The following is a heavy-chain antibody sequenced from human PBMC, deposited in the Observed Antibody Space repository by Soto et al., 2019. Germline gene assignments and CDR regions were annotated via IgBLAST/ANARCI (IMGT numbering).Heavy chain of an antibody. CDR2: IYYSGST. CDR1: GGSISSGGYY. D-gene: IGHD3-10*01. Sequence: SETLSLTCTVSGGSISSGGYYWSWIRQHPGKGLEWIGYIYYSGSTYYNPSLKSRVTISVDTSKNHFSLKLSSVTAADTAVYYCGRDPPSYGSGSYYFDYWGQGTLVTVSS. V-gene: IGHV4-31*03. CDR3: GRDPPSYGSGSYYFDY. J-gene: IGHJ4*02.